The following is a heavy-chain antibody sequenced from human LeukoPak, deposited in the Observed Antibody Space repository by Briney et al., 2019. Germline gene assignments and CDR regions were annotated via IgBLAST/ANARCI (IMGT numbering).Heavy chain of an antibody. CDR2: ISRSSTTI. Sequence: PGGSLRLSCAASGFTFSTYSMNWVRQAPGKGLEWVSDISRSSTTIYYADSVKGRFTISRDNAKNTLYLQMNSLRGDDTAVYYCAKDGTSYYYIYYWGQGTLVTVSS. V-gene: IGHV3-48*01. CDR3: AKDGTSYYYIYY. CDR1: GFTFSTYS. J-gene: IGHJ4*02. D-gene: IGHD2/OR15-2a*01.